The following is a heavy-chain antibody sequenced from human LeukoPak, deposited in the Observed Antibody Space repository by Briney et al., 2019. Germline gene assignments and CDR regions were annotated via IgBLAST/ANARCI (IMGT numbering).Heavy chain of an antibody. CDR1: GGSISSSSYY. Sequence: SETLSLTCTVSGGSISSSSYYWGWLRQPPGKGLEWIGSIYYSGSTYYNPSLKSRVTISVDTSKNQFSLKPSSVTAADTAVYYCARLAGSSSWYNWFDPWGQGTLVTVSS. J-gene: IGHJ5*02. V-gene: IGHV4-39*01. CDR3: ARLAGSSSWYNWFDP. CDR2: IYYSGST. D-gene: IGHD6-13*01.